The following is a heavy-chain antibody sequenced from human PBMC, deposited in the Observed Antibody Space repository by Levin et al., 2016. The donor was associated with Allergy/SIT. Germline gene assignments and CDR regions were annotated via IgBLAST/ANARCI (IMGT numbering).Heavy chain of an antibody. Sequence: GESLKISCAASGFTFSSYSMNWVRQAPGKGLEWVSYISSSSSTIYYADSVKGRFTISRDNAKNSLYLQMNSLRAEDTAVYYCARELERQERYWGQGTLVTVSS. V-gene: IGHV3-48*01. CDR1: GFTFSSYS. J-gene: IGHJ4*02. CDR3: ARELERQERY. CDR2: ISSSSSTI. D-gene: IGHD1-1*01.